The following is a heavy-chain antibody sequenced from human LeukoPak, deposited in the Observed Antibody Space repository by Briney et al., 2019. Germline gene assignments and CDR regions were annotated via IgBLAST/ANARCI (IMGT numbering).Heavy chain of an antibody. V-gene: IGHV3-21*01. CDR1: GFTFSSYW. J-gene: IGHJ3*02. CDR3: ARIRGDLGAFDM. CDR2: ISSSSSYI. D-gene: IGHD4-17*01. Sequence: GGSLRLSCAASGFTFSSYWMHWVRQAPGKGLEWVSSISSSSSYIYYADSVKGRFTISRDNAKNSLYLQMNSLSAEDTAVYYCARIRGDLGAFDMWGQGTMVTVSS.